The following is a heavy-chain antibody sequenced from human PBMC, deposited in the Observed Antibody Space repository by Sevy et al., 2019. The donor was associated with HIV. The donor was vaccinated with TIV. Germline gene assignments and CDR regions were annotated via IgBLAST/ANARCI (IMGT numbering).Heavy chain of an antibody. CDR3: ARDLASSGNALDV. D-gene: IGHD3-3*02. J-gene: IGHJ6*02. CDR2: ISYDINNK. Sequence: GGSVRLSCAASGFTFFAYTMHWVRQAPGKGLEWVALISYDINNKYYADSVKGRFTISRHNSKNTLYLQMNSLRPEDTAVSYCARDLASSGNALDVWGQGTTATVSS. V-gene: IGHV3-30-3*01. CDR1: GFTFFAYT.